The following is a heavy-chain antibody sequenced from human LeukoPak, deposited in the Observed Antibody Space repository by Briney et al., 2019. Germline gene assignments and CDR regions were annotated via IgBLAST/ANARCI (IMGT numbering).Heavy chain of an antibody. CDR1: GGTFSSHA. D-gene: IGHD2-2*01. J-gene: IGHJ6*03. CDR3: ARGLQYQLLKALGYYYMDV. V-gene: IGHV1-69*05. CDR2: IIPISGTA. Sequence: ASVKVSYKAAGGTFSSHASAWVLQAPGEGPEWMGGIIPISGTANYAQKFQGRVAITTDDSTSTAYMELSSLTSDDTAVYYCARGLQYQLLKALGYYYMDVWGEGATVTVSS.